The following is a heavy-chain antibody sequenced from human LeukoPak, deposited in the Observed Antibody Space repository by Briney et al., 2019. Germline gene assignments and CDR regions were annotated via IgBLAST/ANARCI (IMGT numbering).Heavy chain of an antibody. CDR2: ISGSGGDT. D-gene: IGHD6-19*01. Sequence: PGGSLRLSCAASGFTFRSYAIYWVRQAPGRGRGWASGISGSGGDTYFADSVKGRFTISRDNSKNTVFLQMDSLRAEDTAVYYCAKTTAGYSSGRYPGWPIDYWGQGTLVTVSS. CDR3: AKTTAGYSSGRYPGWPIDY. J-gene: IGHJ4*02. V-gene: IGHV3-23*01. CDR1: GFTFRSYA.